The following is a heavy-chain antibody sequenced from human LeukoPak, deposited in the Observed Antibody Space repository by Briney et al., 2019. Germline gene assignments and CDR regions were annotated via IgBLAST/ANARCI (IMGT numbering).Heavy chain of an antibody. CDR3: ARHGVGAIHSWFDP. CDR2: IYYSGST. J-gene: IGHJ5*02. Sequence: PSETLSLTCTVSGGSISSYYWSWIRQPPGKGLEWIGYIYYSGSTNYNPSLKSRVTVSVDTSKNQFSLKLSSVTAADTAVYYCARHGVGAIHSWFDPWGQGTLVTVSS. V-gene: IGHV4-59*08. D-gene: IGHD1-26*01. CDR1: GGSISSYY.